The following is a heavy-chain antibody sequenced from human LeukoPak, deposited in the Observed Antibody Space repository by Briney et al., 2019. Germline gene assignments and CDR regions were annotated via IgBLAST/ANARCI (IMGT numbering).Heavy chain of an antibody. CDR1: GYTFTGYY. J-gene: IGHJ6*03. Sequence: ASVKVSCKASGYTFTGYYMHWVRQAPGQGLEWMGWINPKRGDTNYAQKFQGRVTMTRDTSISTVYMELSRLRSDDTAVYYCASGRTIFYYYMDVWGKGTTVIISS. D-gene: IGHD3-3*02. CDR3: ASGRTIFYYYMDV. CDR2: INPKRGDT. V-gene: IGHV1-2*02.